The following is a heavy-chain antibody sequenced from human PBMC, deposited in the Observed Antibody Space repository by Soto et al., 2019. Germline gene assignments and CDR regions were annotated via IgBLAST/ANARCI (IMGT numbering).Heavy chain of an antibody. V-gene: IGHV3-33*06. CDR3: AKGYREYSSSWFDY. CDR1: GFTFSSYG. Sequence: GGSLRLSCAASGFTFSSYGMHWVRQAPGEGLEWVAVIWYDGSNKYYADSVKGRFTISRDNSKNTLYLQMNSLRAEDTAVYYCAKGYREYSSSWFDYWGQGTLVTVSS. J-gene: IGHJ4*02. D-gene: IGHD6-13*01. CDR2: IWYDGSNK.